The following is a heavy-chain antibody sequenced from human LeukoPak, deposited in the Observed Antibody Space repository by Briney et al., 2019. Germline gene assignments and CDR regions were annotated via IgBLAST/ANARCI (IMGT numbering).Heavy chain of an antibody. CDR2: ISNRGDNI. Sequence: GGSLRLSCAASGFTFSDYYMAWIRQAPGKGLEWLSYISNRGDNIHYADSVQGRFTVSRDNAKNSLFLQMDSLRAEDTAVYYCARDPFYTSNFDFWGQGTLVSVSS. D-gene: IGHD6-13*01. V-gene: IGHV3-11*01. CDR3: ARDPFYTSNFDF. J-gene: IGHJ4*02. CDR1: GFTFSDYY.